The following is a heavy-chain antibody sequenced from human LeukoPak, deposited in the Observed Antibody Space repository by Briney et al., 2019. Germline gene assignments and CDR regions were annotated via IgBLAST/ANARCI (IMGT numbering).Heavy chain of an antibody. V-gene: IGHV1-2*02. Sequence: SVKVSCKASGYTFTGYYLHWVRQAPGQGLEWMGWINSNSGGTNYAQKFQDRVTMTRDTSISAVYMELSRLRSDDTAVYYCARDLATVLTPYFDFWGQGTLVTVSS. CDR2: INSNSGGT. CDR3: ARDLATVLTPYFDF. CDR1: GYTFTGYY. D-gene: IGHD4-23*01. J-gene: IGHJ4*02.